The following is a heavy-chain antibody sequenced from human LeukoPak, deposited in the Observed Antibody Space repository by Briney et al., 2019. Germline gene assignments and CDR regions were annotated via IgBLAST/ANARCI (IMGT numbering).Heavy chain of an antibody. CDR2: IYNSGST. V-gene: IGHV4-59*01. CDR1: GGSISSYY. Sequence: PSETLSLTCTVSGGSISSYYWSWLRQPPGKGLEWIGYIYNSGSTNYNPSFKSRVTISEDTPKNQFSLKLSSVTAADTAVYYCVRDRELNYWGQGILVTVSS. J-gene: IGHJ4*02. D-gene: IGHD3-10*01. CDR3: VRDRELNY.